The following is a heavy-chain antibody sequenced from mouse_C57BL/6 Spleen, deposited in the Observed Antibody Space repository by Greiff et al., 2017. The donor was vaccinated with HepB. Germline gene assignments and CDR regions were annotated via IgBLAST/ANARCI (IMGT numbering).Heavy chain of an antibody. D-gene: IGHD2-4*01. CDR2: IHPNSGST. V-gene: IGHV1-64*01. Sequence: VQLQQPGAELVKPGASVKLSCKASGYTFTSYWMHWVKQRPGQGLEWIGMIHPNSGSTNYNEKFKSKATLTVDKSSSTAYMQLSSLTSEDSAVYYCARNYDYDSFYWYFDVWGTGTTVTVSS. CDR1: GYTFTSYW. CDR3: ARNYDYDSFYWYFDV. J-gene: IGHJ1*03.